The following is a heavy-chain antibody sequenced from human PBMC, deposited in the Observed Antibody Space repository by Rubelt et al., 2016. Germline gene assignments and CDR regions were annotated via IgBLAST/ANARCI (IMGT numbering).Heavy chain of an antibody. CDR2: MNPNSGNT. CDR3: AGLSITIFGVVVYYYGMDV. V-gene: IGHV1-8*01. D-gene: IGHD3-3*01. Sequence: QVQLVQSGAEVKKPGASVKVSCKASGYTFTSYDINWVRQATGQGLEWMGWMNPNSGNTGYAQKFQGRVTMTRNTSISTADMELSSLRSEDTAVYYCAGLSITIFGVVVYYYGMDVWGQGTTVTVSS. J-gene: IGHJ6*02. CDR1: GYTFTSYD.